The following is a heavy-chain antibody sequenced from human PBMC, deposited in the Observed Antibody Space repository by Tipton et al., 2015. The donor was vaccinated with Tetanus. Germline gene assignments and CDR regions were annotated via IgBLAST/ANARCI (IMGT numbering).Heavy chain of an antibody. CDR3: ASGSALDY. CDR2: ISSTSAYI. CDR1: GFSLSSYT. D-gene: IGHD6-25*01. V-gene: IGHV3-21*01. Sequence: SLRLSCAVSGFSLSSYTMNWVRQALGKGLEWVSSISSTSAYIYYADSLKGRFTISRDNAKNSLYLQMNSLRAEDTALYYCASGSALDYWGQGSLVTVSS. J-gene: IGHJ4*02.